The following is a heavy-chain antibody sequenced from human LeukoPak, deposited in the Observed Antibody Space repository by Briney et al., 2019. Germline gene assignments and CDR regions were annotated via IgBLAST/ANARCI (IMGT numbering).Heavy chain of an antibody. J-gene: IGHJ3*02. CDR1: GYTFTGHY. D-gene: IGHD1-1*01. Sequence: ASVKVSCKASGYTFTGHYMHWVRQAPGQGLEWMGWINSDSGGTKYAQKFQGSVIMTRVTSISPAYMELSRLKSDDTAVYYCARGRVHSWSDAFDIWGQGTTVTVSS. CDR3: ARGRVHSWSDAFDI. V-gene: IGHV1-2*02. CDR2: INSDSGGT.